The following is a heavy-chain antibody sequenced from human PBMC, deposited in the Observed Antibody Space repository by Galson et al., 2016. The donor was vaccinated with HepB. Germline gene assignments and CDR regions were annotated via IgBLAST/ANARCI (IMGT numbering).Heavy chain of an antibody. V-gene: IGHV4-4*02. J-gene: IGHJ4*02. CDR1: GGSISSSDW. D-gene: IGHD5-24*01. CDR3: ARQHRGGPSDY. Sequence: ETLSLTCAVSGGSISSSDWWSWVRQPPGQGLEWIGQIFHTARVNYTPSLASRVTISVDTSNNHFSLRLTSVTAADTALYYCARQHRGGPSDYWGQGTLVLVSS. CDR2: IFHTARV.